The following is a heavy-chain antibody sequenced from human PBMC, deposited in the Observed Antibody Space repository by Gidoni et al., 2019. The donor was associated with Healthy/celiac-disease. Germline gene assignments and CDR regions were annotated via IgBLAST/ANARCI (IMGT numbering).Heavy chain of an antibody. J-gene: IGHJ4*02. CDR2: IYHSGST. Sequence: QVQLQASRPALVKPSGALAPTCAVAGGSTSTSNWWSWLRQPPGKGLEWIGEIYHSGSTNYNPSLKSRVTISVDKSKNQFSLKLSSVTAADTAVYYCARDVRSGYSYGYYFDYWGQGTLVTVSS. CDR1: GGSTSTSNW. CDR3: ARDVRSGYSYGYYFDY. V-gene: IGHV4-4*02. D-gene: IGHD5-18*01.